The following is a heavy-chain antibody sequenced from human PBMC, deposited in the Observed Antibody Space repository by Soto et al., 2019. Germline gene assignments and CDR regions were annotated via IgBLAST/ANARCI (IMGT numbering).Heavy chain of an antibody. V-gene: IGHV1-69*13. CDR3: ARQFDSDTTGYYSAY. CDR1: GGTFSRNT. CDR2: IMPIFGSA. D-gene: IGHD3-22*01. J-gene: IGHJ4*02. Sequence: SVKVSCKASGGTFSRNTISWVRQAPGQGLEWMGGIMPIFGSANYAQKFQGRVTITADENTRTVYMELSRLRSEDTAVYYCARQFDSDTTGYYSAYWGQGTLVTVSS.